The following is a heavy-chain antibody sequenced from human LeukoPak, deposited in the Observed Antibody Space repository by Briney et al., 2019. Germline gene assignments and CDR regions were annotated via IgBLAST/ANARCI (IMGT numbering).Heavy chain of an antibody. D-gene: IGHD1-26*01. J-gene: IGHJ4*02. Sequence: SETLSLTCTVSGASISSGGYCWTWIRQPPGKGLEWIGYIYHTGSTYYNPSLKSRVTMSVDRSKNQFSLKLSSVTAADTAVYYCARTYWDAALDYWGQGTLVTVSS. CDR1: GASISSGGYC. V-gene: IGHV4-30-2*01. CDR2: IYHTGST. CDR3: ARTYWDAALDY.